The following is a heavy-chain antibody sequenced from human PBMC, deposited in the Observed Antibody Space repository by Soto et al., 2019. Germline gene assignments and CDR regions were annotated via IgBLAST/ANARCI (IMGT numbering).Heavy chain of an antibody. Sequence: ASVKVSCKPSGYTLNSYYLHWVRQAPGQGLEWMGIIHPSGGGSTYAQKFLGRVTMTRDTSTSTVFMELSSLRSADTAVYYCAIGGYRYGYYYYGIDVRGQGSTVTVSS. J-gene: IGHJ6*02. D-gene: IGHD5-18*01. CDR1: GYTLNSYY. CDR2: IHPSGGGS. CDR3: AIGGYRYGYYYYGIDV. V-gene: IGHV1-46*02.